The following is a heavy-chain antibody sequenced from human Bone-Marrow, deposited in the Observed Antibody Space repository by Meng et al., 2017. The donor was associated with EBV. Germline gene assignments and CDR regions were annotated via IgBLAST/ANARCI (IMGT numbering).Heavy chain of an antibody. Sequence: QVLLVESGGGVGHPGRSLILSCEASGFTFSRYAMHWVRQAPGKGLEWVAIISYDGGNKYYADSVKGRFTISRDNSKNTLYLQMNSLRAEDTAVYYCAKGPGIVVVKYWGQGTLVTVSS. CDR3: AKGPGIVVVKY. J-gene: IGHJ4*02. D-gene: IGHD2-21*01. CDR1: GFTFSRYA. CDR2: ISYDGGNK. V-gene: IGHV3-30-3*01.